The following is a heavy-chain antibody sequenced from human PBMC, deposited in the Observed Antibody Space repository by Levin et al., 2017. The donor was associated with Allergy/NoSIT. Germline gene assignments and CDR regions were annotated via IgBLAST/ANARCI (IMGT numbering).Heavy chain of an antibody. V-gene: IGHV1-69*13. Sequence: SVKVSCKASGGTFSSYAISWVRQAPGQGLEWMGGIIPIFGTANYAQKFQGRVTITADESTSTAYMELSSLRSEDTAVYYCARARAVQLWLPVPLYNWFDPWGQGTLVTVSS. D-gene: IGHD5-18*01. CDR2: IIPIFGTA. J-gene: IGHJ5*02. CDR3: ARARAVQLWLPVPLYNWFDP. CDR1: GGTFSSYA.